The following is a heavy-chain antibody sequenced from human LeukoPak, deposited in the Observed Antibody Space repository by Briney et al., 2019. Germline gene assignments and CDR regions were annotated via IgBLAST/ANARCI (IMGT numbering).Heavy chain of an antibody. J-gene: IGHJ4*02. CDR1: GFTFNNYA. V-gene: IGHV3-23*01. CDR3: AKASRTSWPYYFDY. Sequence: GGSLRLSCVGTGFTFNNYAMSWVRQAPGQGLEWVSTISTSGSSTDYAGSVKGRFTVSRDNSKNTLYLQMNSLRADDTAVYYCAKASRTSWPYYFDYWGQGTLVTVSS. CDR2: ISTSGSST. D-gene: IGHD2-2*01.